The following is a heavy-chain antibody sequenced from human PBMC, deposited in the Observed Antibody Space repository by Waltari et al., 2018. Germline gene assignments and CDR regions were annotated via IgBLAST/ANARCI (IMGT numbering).Heavy chain of an antibody. D-gene: IGHD6-19*01. Sequence: EVQLVESGGGLVQPGGSLRLSCAASGFTFSSYWMSWVRQAPGKGLEWVANIKQDGSEKYYVDSVKGRFTISRDNAKNSLYLQMNSLRAEDTAVYYCAREPEEGWYVYFDYWGQGTLVTVSS. CDR1: GFTFSSYW. V-gene: IGHV3-7*01. J-gene: IGHJ4*02. CDR2: IKQDGSEK. CDR3: AREPEEGWYVYFDY.